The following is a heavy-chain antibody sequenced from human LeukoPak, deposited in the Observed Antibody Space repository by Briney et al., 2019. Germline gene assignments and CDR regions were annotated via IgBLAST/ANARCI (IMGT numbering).Heavy chain of an antibody. CDR1: GFTFSSYE. J-gene: IGHJ3*02. CDR2: ISSSGSTI. CDR3: ARDPERRYCSSTSCYNDAFDI. Sequence: GGSLRLSCAASGFTFSSYEMNWVRQAPGKGLEWVSYISSSGSTIYYADSVKGRFTISRDNAKNSLYLQMNSLRAEDMAVYYCARDPERRYCSSTSCYNDAFDIWGQGTMVTVSS. V-gene: IGHV3-48*03. D-gene: IGHD2-2*02.